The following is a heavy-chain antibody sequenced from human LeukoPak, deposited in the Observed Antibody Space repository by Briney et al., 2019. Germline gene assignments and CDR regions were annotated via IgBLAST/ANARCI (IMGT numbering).Heavy chain of an antibody. J-gene: IGHJ4*02. CDR2: IYSGGST. CDR1: GFTASSNY. CDR3: ARDRDDYFDY. D-gene: IGHD3-10*01. V-gene: IGHV3-53*01. Sequence: GGSLRLSCAASGFTASSNYMNWVRQAPGKGLEWVSVIYSGGSTYYADSVKGRFTISRDNSKNTLYLQMNSLRAEDTALYYCARDRDDYFDYWGQGTLVTASS.